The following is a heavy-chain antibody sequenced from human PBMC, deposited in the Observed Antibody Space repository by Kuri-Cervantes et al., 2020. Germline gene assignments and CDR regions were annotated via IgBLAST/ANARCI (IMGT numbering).Heavy chain of an antibody. Sequence: GGSLRLSCAASGFTFSSYSMNWVRQAPGKGLEWVSYISSSSSTIYYADSVKGRITISRDNAKNSLYLEMNSLRADDTAVYYCARDRERWLVRWYFDLRGRGTPVTVSS. CDR1: GFTFSSYS. D-gene: IGHD6-19*01. CDR2: ISSSSSTI. J-gene: IGHJ2*01. V-gene: IGHV3-48*04. CDR3: ARDRERWLVRWYFDL.